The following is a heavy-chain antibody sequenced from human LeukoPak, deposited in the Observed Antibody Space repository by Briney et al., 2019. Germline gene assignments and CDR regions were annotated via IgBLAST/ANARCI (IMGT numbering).Heavy chain of an antibody. CDR3: AAYCSSTSCYLGAFDI. CDR2: INTNTGNP. CDR1: GYTFTSYA. V-gene: IGHV7-4-1*02. D-gene: IGHD2-2*01. Sequence: EASVKVSCKASGYTFTSYAMNWVRQAPGQGLEWMGWINTNTGNPTYAQGFTGRFVFSLDTSVSTAYLQISSLKAEDTAVYYCAAYCSSTSCYLGAFDIWGQGTMVTVSS. J-gene: IGHJ3*02.